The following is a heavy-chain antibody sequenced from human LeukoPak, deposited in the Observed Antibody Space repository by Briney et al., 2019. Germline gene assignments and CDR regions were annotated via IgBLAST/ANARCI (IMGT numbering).Heavy chain of an antibody. CDR1: GFTFSRNG. CDR3: AKDRLMDPGTFTGYFDS. J-gene: IGHJ4*02. CDR2: ISYDGSNR. Sequence: GTSLRLSCVASGFTFSRNGMHWVRQAPGKGLEWVAVISYDGSNRYYVDSVKGRFTISRDNSKNTLYLQMNSLRGEDTAVYYCAKDRLMDPGTFTGYFDSWGQGTLVTVSS. D-gene: IGHD3-9*01. V-gene: IGHV3-30*18.